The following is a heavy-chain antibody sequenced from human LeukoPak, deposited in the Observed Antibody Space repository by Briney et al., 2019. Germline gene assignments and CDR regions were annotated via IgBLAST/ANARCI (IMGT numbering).Heavy chain of an antibody. V-gene: IGHV3-21*01. D-gene: IGHD3-22*01. CDR3: ARDDGSVYYNRIWGY. CDR1: GFTFSSYS. CDR2: ISSSSSYI. J-gene: IGHJ4*02. Sequence: GGSLRLSCAASGFTFSSYSMNWVRQAPGKGLEWVSSISSSSSYIYYADSVKGRFTISRDNAKNSLYLQMNSLRAEDTAVYYGARDDGSVYYNRIWGYWGQGTLVTVSS.